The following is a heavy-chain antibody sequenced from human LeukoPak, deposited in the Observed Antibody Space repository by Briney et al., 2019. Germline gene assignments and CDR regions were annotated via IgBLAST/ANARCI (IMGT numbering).Heavy chain of an antibody. J-gene: IGHJ4*02. V-gene: IGHV3-7*03. D-gene: IGHD6-25*01. CDR1: EFNFRNYW. Sequence: GGSLRLSCVVSEFNFRNYWMSWVRQAPGKGLEWVANIKQDGSDRYHVDSVKGRFTISRDNAKNSLYLQMNSLRDEDTAVYYCARDSAAHGGFWGQGTPVIVSS. CDR3: ARDSAAHGGF. CDR2: IKQDGSDR.